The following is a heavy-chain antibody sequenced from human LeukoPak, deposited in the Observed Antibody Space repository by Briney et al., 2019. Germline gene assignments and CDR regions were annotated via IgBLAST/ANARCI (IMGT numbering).Heavy chain of an antibody. V-gene: IGHV1-2*02. Sequence: ASVKVSCKASGYTFTGYYMHWVRQAPGQGLEWMGWINPNSGGTNYAQKFQGRVTMTTDTSTSTAYMELRTLRSDDTAVYYCARDRYYYDSSGYYLFDYWGQGTLVTVSS. CDR2: INPNSGGT. CDR3: ARDRYYYDSSGYYLFDY. CDR1: GYTFTGYY. J-gene: IGHJ4*02. D-gene: IGHD3-22*01.